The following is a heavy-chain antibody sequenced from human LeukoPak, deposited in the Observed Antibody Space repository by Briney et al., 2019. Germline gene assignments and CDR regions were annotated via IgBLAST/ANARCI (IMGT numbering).Heavy chain of an antibody. CDR1: GFTFSSYT. CDR2: ISYDGSNK. Sequence: GRSLRLSCAASGFTFSSYTMDWVRQAPGKGLEWVAVISYDGSNKYYADSVKGRFTISRDNSKNTLYLQMNSLRADDTAVYYCAPSSSGYYVHFDYWGQGTLVTVSS. V-gene: IGHV3-30-3*01. CDR3: APSSSGYYVHFDY. D-gene: IGHD3-22*01. J-gene: IGHJ4*02.